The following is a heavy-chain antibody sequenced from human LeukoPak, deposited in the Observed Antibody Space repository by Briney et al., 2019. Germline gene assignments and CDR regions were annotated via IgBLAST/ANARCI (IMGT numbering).Heavy chain of an antibody. CDR3: ARTQLGYCSGGSCYGDY. J-gene: IGHJ4*02. Sequence: SETLSLTCTVSGGSISSSSYYWGWIRQPPGKGLEWIGRIYYSGSTYYNPSLKSRVTISVDTSKNQFSLKLSSVTAADTAVYHCARTQLGYCSGGSCYGDYWGQGTLVTVSS. CDR1: GGSISSSSYY. CDR2: IYYSGST. D-gene: IGHD2-15*01. V-gene: IGHV4-39*01.